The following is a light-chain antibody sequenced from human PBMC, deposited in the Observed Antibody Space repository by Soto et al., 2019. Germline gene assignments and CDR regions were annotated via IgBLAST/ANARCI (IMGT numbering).Light chain of an antibody. CDR1: SSDVGGYNY. CDR3: SSYTSSSTPYV. CDR2: DVS. J-gene: IGLJ1*01. Sequence: QSVLTQPRSVSGSPGQSVTISCTGTSSDVGGYNYVSWYHQHPGKAPKLMIYDVSKRPSGVPDRFSGSKSGNTASLTISGLQAEDEADYYCSSYTSSSTPYVFGTGTKVTVL. V-gene: IGLV2-11*01.